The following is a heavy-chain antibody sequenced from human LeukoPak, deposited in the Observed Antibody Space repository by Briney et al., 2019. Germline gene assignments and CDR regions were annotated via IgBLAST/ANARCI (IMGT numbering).Heavy chain of an antibody. V-gene: IGHV3-11*01. J-gene: IGHJ3*02. CDR2: ISGSGSTI. CDR3: ARIFPTTVVTPSRADDAFDI. D-gene: IGHD4-23*01. Sequence: GGSLRLSCAASGFTFSDYYMSWIRQAPGKGLEWVSYISGSGSTIYYADSVKGRFTISRDNAKNSLYLQMNSLRAEDTAVYYCARIFPTTVVTPSRADDAFDIWGQGTMVTVSS. CDR1: GFTFSDYY.